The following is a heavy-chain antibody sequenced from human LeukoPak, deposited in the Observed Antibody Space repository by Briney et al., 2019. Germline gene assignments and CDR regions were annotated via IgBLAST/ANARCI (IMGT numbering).Heavy chain of an antibody. J-gene: IGHJ3*02. CDR1: GYTFSTYW. V-gene: IGHV5-51*01. CDR3: ARLRQQLVAAFDI. CDR2: IYSGDSDT. Sequence: GESLKISCKGSGYTFSTYWIGWVRQMPGKGLEWMGVIYSGDSDTRYSPSFQGQVTISADKSIATAYLQWSSLKASDSAMYYCARLRQQLVAAFDIWGQGTMVTVSS. D-gene: IGHD6-13*01.